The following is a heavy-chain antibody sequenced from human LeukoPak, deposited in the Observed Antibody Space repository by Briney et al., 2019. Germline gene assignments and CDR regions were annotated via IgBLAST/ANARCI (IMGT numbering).Heavy chain of an antibody. D-gene: IGHD2-2*01. V-gene: IGHV1-2*02. CDR3: ASGGYCSSTSCFYAFDI. J-gene: IGHJ3*02. Sequence: ASVKVSCKTSGITFTGYYIHWVRQAPGQGLEWMGWIDPKSGDTKYAQTFQGRVTMTRDTSISTAYMDLSRLRSDDTAVNYCASGGYCSSTSCFYAFDIWGQGTMVTVSS. CDR2: IDPKSGDT. CDR1: GITFTGYY.